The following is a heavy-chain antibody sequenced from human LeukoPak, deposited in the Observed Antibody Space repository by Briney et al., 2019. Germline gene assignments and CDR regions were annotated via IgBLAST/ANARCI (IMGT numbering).Heavy chain of an antibody. V-gene: IGHV3-11*04. CDR3: ARSYGRLSYYYYMDV. Sequence: PGGSLRLSCAASGFTFSDYYINWIRQAPGKGLEWLSYVSDSGNTIYYADSVRGRFTISRDNAKNSLYLQMNNLRAEDTAVYYCARSYGRLSYYYYMDVWGKGTTVTVSS. CDR1: GFTFSDYY. CDR2: VSDSGNTI. J-gene: IGHJ6*03. D-gene: IGHD6-25*01.